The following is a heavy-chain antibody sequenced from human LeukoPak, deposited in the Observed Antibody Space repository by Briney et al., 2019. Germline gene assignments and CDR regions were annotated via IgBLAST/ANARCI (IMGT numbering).Heavy chain of an antibody. CDR2: ISGSGGST. V-gene: IGHV3-23*01. Sequence: GGSLRLSCAASGFTFSSYAMSWVRQAPGKGLEWVSAISGSGGSTYYADSVRGRFTISRDNSKNTLYLQMNSLRAEDTAVYYCVYYYDSSGPVDYWGQGTLVTVSS. J-gene: IGHJ4*02. CDR1: GFTFSSYA. CDR3: VYYYDSSGPVDY. D-gene: IGHD3-22*01.